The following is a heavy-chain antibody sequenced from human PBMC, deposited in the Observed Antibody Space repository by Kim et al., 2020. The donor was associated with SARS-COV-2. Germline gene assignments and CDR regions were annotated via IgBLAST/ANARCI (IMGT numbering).Heavy chain of an antibody. Sequence: ADSVKGRFTISRDNSKNTLYVQMNSLRAEDTAVYYCAKVHGYDGSGSFDYWGQGTLVTVSS. V-gene: IGHV3-23*01. J-gene: IGHJ4*02. D-gene: IGHD3-10*01. CDR3: AKVHGYDGSGSFDY.